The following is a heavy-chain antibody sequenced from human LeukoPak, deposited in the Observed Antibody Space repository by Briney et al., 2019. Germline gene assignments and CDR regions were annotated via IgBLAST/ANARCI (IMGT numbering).Heavy chain of an antibody. V-gene: IGHV4-59*01. D-gene: IGHD2-2*01. CDR1: GGSLSSYY. J-gene: IGHJ4*02. CDR2: IYYSGST. Sequence: SETLSLTCTVSGGSLSSYYWSWIRQPPGKGVEWIGYIYYSGSTNYNPSLKSRVTISVDTSKNQFSLKLSSVTAADTAVYYCARATRREIVPAANGGYYFDYWGQGTLVTVSS. CDR3: ARATRREIVPAANGGYYFDY.